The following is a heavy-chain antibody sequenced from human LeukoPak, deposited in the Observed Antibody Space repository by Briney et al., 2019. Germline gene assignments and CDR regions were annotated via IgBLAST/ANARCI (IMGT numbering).Heavy chain of an antibody. Sequence: QTGGSLRLSCAASGFTFSSYGMHWVRQAPGKGLEWVAFIRYDGSNKFYADSVKGRFTISRDNSKSTLYLQMNSLRVEDTAVYYCAKDLYGSGSYQIRLFDYWGQGTLVTVSS. CDR2: IRYDGSNK. D-gene: IGHD3-10*01. CDR1: GFTFSSYG. J-gene: IGHJ4*02. CDR3: AKDLYGSGSYQIRLFDY. V-gene: IGHV3-30*02.